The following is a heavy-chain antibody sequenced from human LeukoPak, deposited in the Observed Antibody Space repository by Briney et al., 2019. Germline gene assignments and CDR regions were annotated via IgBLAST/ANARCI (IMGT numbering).Heavy chain of an antibody. CDR3: ASLMGSGSWYSWFDP. CDR2: IHHSGTS. CDR1: GASISRGDW. J-gene: IGHJ5*02. V-gene: IGHV4-4*02. D-gene: IGHD6-13*01. Sequence: PSETLSLTCAVSGASISRGDWWSWVRQPPGKGLEWIGEIHHSGTSIYNPSLTSRVTISADKSKNQFSLKVTSVTAADTAVYYCASLMGSGSWYSWFDPWGQGTLVTVSS.